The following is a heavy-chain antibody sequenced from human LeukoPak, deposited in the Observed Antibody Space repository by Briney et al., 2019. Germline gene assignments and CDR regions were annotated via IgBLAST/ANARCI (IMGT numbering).Heavy chain of an antibody. CDR3: ARDFASSMDV. Sequence: GGSLILSCAASGFTFSSYEMNWVRQAPGKGLEWVSYISSSGSTIYYADSVKGRFTISRDNSKNTLYLQMNSLRAEDTAVYYCARDFASSMDVWGQGTTVTVSS. CDR2: ISSSGSTI. V-gene: IGHV3-48*03. CDR1: GFTFSSYE. D-gene: IGHD3-3*01. J-gene: IGHJ6*02.